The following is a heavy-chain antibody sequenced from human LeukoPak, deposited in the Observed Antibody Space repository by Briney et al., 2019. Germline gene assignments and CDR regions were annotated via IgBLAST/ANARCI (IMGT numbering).Heavy chain of an antibody. D-gene: IGHD3-22*01. Sequence: SVKVSCKASGGTFSSYAISWVRQAPGQGLEWMGGIIPIFGTANYAQKFQGRVTITADKSTSTAYMELSSLRSEDTAVYYCARAGLWDYSDSSGYHNGAFDIWGQGTMVTVSS. J-gene: IGHJ3*02. CDR1: GGTFSSYA. CDR3: ARAGLWDYSDSSGYHNGAFDI. V-gene: IGHV1-69*06. CDR2: IIPIFGTA.